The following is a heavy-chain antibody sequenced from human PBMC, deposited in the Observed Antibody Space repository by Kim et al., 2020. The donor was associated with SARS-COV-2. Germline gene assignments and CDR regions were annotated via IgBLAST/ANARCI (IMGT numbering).Heavy chain of an antibody. J-gene: IGHJ3*02. V-gene: IGHV4-39*01. D-gene: IGHD2-8*01. Sequence: SETLSLTCTVSGGSISSSSYYWGWIRQPPGKGLEWIGSIYYSGSTYYNPSLKSRVTISVDTSKNQFSLKLSSVTAADTAVYYCAHSIVLMVYAAGELRYDAFDIWGQGTMVTVSS. CDR2: IYYSGST. CDR3: AHSIVLMVYAAGELRYDAFDI. CDR1: GGSISSSSYY.